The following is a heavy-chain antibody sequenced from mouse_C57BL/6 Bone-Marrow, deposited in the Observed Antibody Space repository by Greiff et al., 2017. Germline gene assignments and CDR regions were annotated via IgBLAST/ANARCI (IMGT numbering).Heavy chain of an antibody. CDR3: ARGGYYDYDGFAY. D-gene: IGHD2-4*01. CDR1: GYTFTSYW. CDR2: IDPSDSYT. J-gene: IGHJ3*01. Sequence: QVQLQQPGAELVMPGASVKLSCKASGYTFTSYWMHWVKQRPGQGLEWIGEIDPSDSYTTYNQKFKGKSTLTVDKSSSTAYMQLSSLTSEDSAVYYCARGGYYDYDGFAYWGQGTLVTVSA. V-gene: IGHV1-69*01.